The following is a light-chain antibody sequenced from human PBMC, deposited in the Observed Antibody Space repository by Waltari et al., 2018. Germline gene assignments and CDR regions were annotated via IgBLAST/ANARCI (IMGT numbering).Light chain of an antibody. V-gene: IGLV2-8*01. J-gene: IGLJ3*02. Sequence: QSALTQPPSASGSPGQSITISSTGISTAVEGYDPVLWYQQHPGKAPKLLIYEVTKRPSGVPDRFSGSKSDNTASLAVSGLQAEDEADYYCSSYAGGSSLMFGGGTKLTVL. CDR2: EVT. CDR3: SSYAGGSSLM. CDR1: STAVEGYDP.